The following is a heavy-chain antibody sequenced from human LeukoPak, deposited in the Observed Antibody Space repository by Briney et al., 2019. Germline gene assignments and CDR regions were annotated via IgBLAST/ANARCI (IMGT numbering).Heavy chain of an antibody. CDR1: GFTFSSYA. CDR3: AKDLEYSYGYFDY. CDR2: TSASGDST. J-gene: IGHJ4*02. V-gene: IGHV3-23*01. D-gene: IGHD5-18*01. Sequence: GGSLRLSCAASGFTFSSYAMSWVRQAPGKGLEWVSGTSASGDSTYYADSVKGRFTISRDNSKNTLYLQMNSLRAEDTAVYYCAKDLEYSYGYFDYWGQGTLVTVSS.